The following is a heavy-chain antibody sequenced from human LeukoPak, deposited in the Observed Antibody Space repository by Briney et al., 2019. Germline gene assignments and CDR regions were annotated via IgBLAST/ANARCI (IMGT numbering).Heavy chain of an antibody. J-gene: IGHJ4*02. V-gene: IGHV3-74*01. CDR1: GFTWSSYW. CDR2: IHSDWSST. Sequence: PGGSLRLSCAASGFTWSSYWMHWVRQAPGKGLVWVSRIHSDWSSTSYADSGRGRFTISRDDAKSTLYLQMNSLRAEDMALYYCAKGSYDSSGYYNFDYWGQGTLVTVSS. D-gene: IGHD3-22*01. CDR3: AKGSYDSSGYYNFDY.